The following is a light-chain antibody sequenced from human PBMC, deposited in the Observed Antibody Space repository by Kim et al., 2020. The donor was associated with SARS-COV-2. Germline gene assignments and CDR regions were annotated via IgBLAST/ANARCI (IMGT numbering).Light chain of an antibody. Sequence: SVSPGKTASITCSGDRLGDKYACWYQLKPGQSPVLVIYQDSKRPSGIPERFSGSNSGNAATLTISGTQAMDEADYYCQVWDSSTVVFGGGTQLTVL. J-gene: IGLJ2*01. V-gene: IGLV3-1*01. CDR2: QDS. CDR1: RLGDKY. CDR3: QVWDSSTVV.